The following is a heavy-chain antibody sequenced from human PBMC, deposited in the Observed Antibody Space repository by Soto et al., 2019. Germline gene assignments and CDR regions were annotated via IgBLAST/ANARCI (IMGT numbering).Heavy chain of an antibody. V-gene: IGHV4-59*01. J-gene: IGHJ6*02. Sequence: SETLSLTCTVSGGSISSYYWSWIRQPPGKGLEWIGYIYYSGSTNYNPSLKSRVTISVDTSKNQFSLKLSSVTAADTAVYYCARPRIGKGTEYGMDVWGQGTTVTVSS. CDR1: GGSISSYY. D-gene: IGHD3-10*01. CDR3: ARPRIGKGTEYGMDV. CDR2: IYYSGST.